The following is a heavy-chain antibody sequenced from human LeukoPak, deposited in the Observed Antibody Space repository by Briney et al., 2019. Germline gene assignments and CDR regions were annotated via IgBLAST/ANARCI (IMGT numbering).Heavy chain of an antibody. CDR1: GFTSSSYS. V-gene: IGHV3-48*04. CDR2: MDSSGSSV. D-gene: IGHD2-2*01. CDR3: AKDATPALGTVYMDV. Sequence: GGSLRLSCAASGFTSSSYSMNGIRQAPGEGLEWVSYMDSSGSSVHYADSVEGRFTISRDNDKNSIYLQMNSLRAEDTAVYYCAKDATPALGTVYMDVWGKGTTVTISS. J-gene: IGHJ6*03.